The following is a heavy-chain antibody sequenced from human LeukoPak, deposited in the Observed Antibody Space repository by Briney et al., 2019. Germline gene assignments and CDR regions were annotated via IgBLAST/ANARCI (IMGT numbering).Heavy chain of an antibody. CDR3: ATHSSSWYYFDY. D-gene: IGHD6-13*01. V-gene: IGHV1-69*02. J-gene: IGHJ4*02. CDR2: IIPILGIA. CDR1: GGTFSSYT. Sequence: SVKVSCKASGGTFSSYTISWVRQAPGQGLEWMGGIIPILGIANYAQKFQGRVTITADKSTSTAYMELSSLRSEDTAVYYCATHSSSWYYFDYWGQGTLVTVSS.